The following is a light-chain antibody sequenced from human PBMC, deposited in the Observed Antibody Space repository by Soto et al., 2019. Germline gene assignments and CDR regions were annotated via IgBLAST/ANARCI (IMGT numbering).Light chain of an antibody. V-gene: IGLV2-23*02. J-gene: IGLJ1*01. CDR1: TSDVGTYNL. Sequence: QSALTQPASVFGSPGQSITISCTGTTSDVGTYNLVSWYQHHPGKAPQLIIFEVTKRPSGVSDRFSGSKSGNTASLTISGLLGEDEADYYCCSFAGRSPPTSVFGTGTQLTVL. CDR2: EVT. CDR3: CSFAGRSPPTSV.